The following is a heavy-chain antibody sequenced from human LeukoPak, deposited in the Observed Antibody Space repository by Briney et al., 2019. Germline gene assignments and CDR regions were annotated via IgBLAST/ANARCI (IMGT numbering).Heavy chain of an antibody. CDR1: GFTFSSYW. CDR2: ISWDGGST. D-gene: IGHD6-19*01. J-gene: IGHJ3*02. CDR3: ASLPAVAGTPNHDAFDI. Sequence: GGSLRLSCVASGFTFSSYWMHWVRQAPGKGLEWVSLISWDGGSTYYADSVKGRFTISRDNSKNSLYLQMNSLRAEDTALYYCASLPAVAGTPNHDAFDIWGQGTMVTVSS. V-gene: IGHV3-43D*03.